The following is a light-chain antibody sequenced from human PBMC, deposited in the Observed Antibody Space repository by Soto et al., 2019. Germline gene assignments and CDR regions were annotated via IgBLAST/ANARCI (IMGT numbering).Light chain of an antibody. J-gene: IGKJ1*01. CDR3: QQYGSSPRT. CDR2: GAS. CDR1: KSVSSIL. V-gene: IGKV3-20*01. Sequence: EIVLTQSPGTLSLSPGERATLSCRASKSVSSILLAWYQHKPGQAPRLLIYGASTRATGIPDRFSGSGSETDFILTISRLEPEDSSVYYCQQYGSSPRTFGHGTRVEIK.